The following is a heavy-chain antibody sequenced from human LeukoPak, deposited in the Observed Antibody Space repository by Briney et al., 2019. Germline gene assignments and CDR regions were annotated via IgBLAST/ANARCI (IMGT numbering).Heavy chain of an antibody. CDR1: GFTFRNFW. Sequence: PGGSLRLSWAASGFTFRNFWMSWVRQAPGKGLEWVANIRQDGSEKYYVDSAKGRFTISRDNAKNSLYLQMNSLRAEDTAAYYCARHSSSWEFDQWGQGTLVIVSS. V-gene: IGHV3-7*04. CDR3: ARHSSSWEFDQ. CDR2: IRQDGSEK. D-gene: IGHD6-13*01. J-gene: IGHJ4*02.